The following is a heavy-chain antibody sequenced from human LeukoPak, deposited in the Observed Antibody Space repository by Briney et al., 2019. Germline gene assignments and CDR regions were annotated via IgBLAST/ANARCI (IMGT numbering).Heavy chain of an antibody. CDR1: GGSFSGYY. V-gene: IGHV4-34*01. J-gene: IGHJ5*02. CDR3: ARGKIVVVVAATLSRWFDP. CDR2: INHSGST. Sequence: SETLSLTXAVYGGSFSGYYWSWISQPPGKGLEWIGEINHSGSTNYNPSLKSRVTISVDTSKNQFSLKLSSVTAADTAVYYCARGKIVVVVAATLSRWFDPWGQGTLVTVSS. D-gene: IGHD2-15*01.